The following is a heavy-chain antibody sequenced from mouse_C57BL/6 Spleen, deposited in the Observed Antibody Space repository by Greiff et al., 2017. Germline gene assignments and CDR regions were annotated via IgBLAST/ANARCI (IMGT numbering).Heavy chain of an antibody. Sequence: EVQLQQSGPELVKPGASVKISCKASGYSFTGYYMNWVKQSPEKSLEWIGEINPSTGGTTYNQKFKAKATLTVDKSSSTAYMQLKSLTSEDSAVYYCARGRDVGDYWGQGTTLTVSS. CDR2: INPSTGGT. J-gene: IGHJ2*01. V-gene: IGHV1-42*01. CDR3: ARGRDVGDY. CDR1: GYSFTGYY. D-gene: IGHD3-3*01.